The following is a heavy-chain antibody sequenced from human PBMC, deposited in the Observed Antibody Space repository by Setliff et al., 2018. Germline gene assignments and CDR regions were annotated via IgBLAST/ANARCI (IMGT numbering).Heavy chain of an antibody. CDR1: GYSFTNYG. CDR2: NSV. CDR3: ARSPAVLGIVYLDP. V-gene: IGHV1-18*01. D-gene: IGHD2-15*01. J-gene: IGHJ5*02. Sequence: ASVKVSCKTSGYSFTNYGINWVRQAPGQGLEWMGWNSVYAREFQGRVTMTIDTPTSTAYMELRSLRSEDTAVYYCARSPAVLGIVYLDPWGQGTLVTVSS.